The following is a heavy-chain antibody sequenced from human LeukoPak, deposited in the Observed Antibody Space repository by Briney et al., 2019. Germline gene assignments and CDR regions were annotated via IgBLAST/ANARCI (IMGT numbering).Heavy chain of an antibody. D-gene: IGHD3-16*02. Sequence: ASVKVSCKASGYTFTSYGISWVRQAPGQGLEWVGWISAYNGNTNYAQKLQGRVTMTTDTSTSTAYMELRSLRSDDTAVYYCARAPYDYVWGSYRPGVDYWGQGTLVTVSS. J-gene: IGHJ4*02. V-gene: IGHV1-18*01. CDR3: ARAPYDYVWGSYRPGVDY. CDR2: ISAYNGNT. CDR1: GYTFTSYG.